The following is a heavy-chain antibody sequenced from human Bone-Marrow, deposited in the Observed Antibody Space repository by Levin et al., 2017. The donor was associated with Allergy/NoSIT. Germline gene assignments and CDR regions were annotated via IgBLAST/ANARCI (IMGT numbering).Heavy chain of an antibody. CDR1: GGSVSSGSYY. V-gene: IGHV4-61*01. J-gene: IGHJ5*02. CDR3: ARDRVAAAGRWFDP. Sequence: SCTVSGGSVSSGSYYWSWIRQPPGKGLEWIGYIYYSGSTNYNPSLKSRVTISVDTSKNQFSLKLSSVTAADTAVYYCARDRVAAAGRWFDPWGQGTLVTVSS. CDR2: IYYSGST. D-gene: IGHD6-13*01.